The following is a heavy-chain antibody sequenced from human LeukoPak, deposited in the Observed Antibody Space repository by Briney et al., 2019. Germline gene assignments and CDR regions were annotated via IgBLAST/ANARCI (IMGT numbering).Heavy chain of an antibody. Sequence: SETLSLTCTVCGGSISSYYWSWIRQPPRKGLEWIGCNYFSGSTNYNPSLKTRVTISVDTSKNHFSLKLSSVTAADTALYYCARAVVGYRPYYYYYMDVWGKGTTVTVSS. J-gene: IGHJ6*03. CDR3: ARAVVGYRPYYYYYMDV. D-gene: IGHD5-12*01. V-gene: IGHV4-59*01. CDR2: NYFSGST. CDR1: GGSISSYY.